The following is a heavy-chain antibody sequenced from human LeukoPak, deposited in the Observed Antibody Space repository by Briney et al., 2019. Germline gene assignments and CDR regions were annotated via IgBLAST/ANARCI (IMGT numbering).Heavy chain of an antibody. J-gene: IGHJ6*03. CDR2: MNPNSGNT. CDR1: GYTFTSYD. D-gene: IGHD5-24*01. Sequence: ASVKVSCKASGYTFTSYDINWVRQATGQGLEWMGWMNPNSGNTGYAQKFQGRVTITRNTSISTAYMELSSLRSEDTAVYYCARTLVEMATSYYYYYYMDVWGKGTTVTVSS. V-gene: IGHV1-8*03. CDR3: ARTLVEMATSYYYYYYMDV.